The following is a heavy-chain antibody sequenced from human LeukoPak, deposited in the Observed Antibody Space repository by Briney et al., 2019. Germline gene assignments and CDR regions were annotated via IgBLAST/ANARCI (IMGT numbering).Heavy chain of an antibody. CDR2: FDPEDGET. CDR1: GYTLTELS. J-gene: IGHJ4*02. D-gene: IGHD1-26*01. V-gene: IGHV1-24*01. CDR3: ATPLAPGATSLIDY. Sequence: ASVKVSCKGSGYTLTELSMHWVRQAPGKGLEWMGGFDPEDGETIYAQKFQGRVTMTEDTSTDTAYMELSSLRSEDTAVYYCATPLAPGATSLIDYWGQGTLVTVSS.